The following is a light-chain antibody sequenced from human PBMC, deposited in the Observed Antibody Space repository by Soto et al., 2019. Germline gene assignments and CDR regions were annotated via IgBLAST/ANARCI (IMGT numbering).Light chain of an antibody. J-gene: IGKJ1*01. Sequence: DIQMTQSPSTLSASVGDRVTITCPVSQSISSLFAWYQQKPGKAPKLLIYKASSLESGVPSRFSGSGSGTEFTLTINGLQPDDFATYYCQQYNGYRTWTFGQGTKVDIK. CDR2: KAS. V-gene: IGKV1-5*03. CDR1: QSISSL. CDR3: QQYNGYRTWT.